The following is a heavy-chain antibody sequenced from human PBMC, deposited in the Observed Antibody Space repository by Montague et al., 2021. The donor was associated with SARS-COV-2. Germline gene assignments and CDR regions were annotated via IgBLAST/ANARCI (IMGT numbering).Heavy chain of an antibody. CDR1: GFSLSTSGVG. Sequence: PALVKPTQTLTLTCTFSGFSLSTSGVGVGWIRQPPGKALEWLALXYWDDDKRYSPSLKSRLTITKSTSKNQVVLTMTNMDPVDTATYYCANRQSSGWWGDWFDPWGQGTLVTVSS. J-gene: IGHJ5*02. CDR2: XYWDDDK. V-gene: IGHV2-5*02. CDR3: ANRQSSGWWGDWFDP. D-gene: IGHD6-19*01.